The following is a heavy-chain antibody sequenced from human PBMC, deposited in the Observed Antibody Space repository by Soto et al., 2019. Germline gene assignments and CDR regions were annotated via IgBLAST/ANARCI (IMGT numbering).Heavy chain of an antibody. J-gene: IGHJ3*02. Sequence: EVQLVESGGGLVQPGGSLRLSCAASGFAFSTYEMDCVRQAPGKGLEWVAYISSSAGTIYYTDSVKGRFTISRDNVKNLLYLEMNSLRAEDTAVYYCAKEKSVMNSGYDAFDIWGQGTMVTVS. CDR3: AKEKSVMNSGYDAFDI. D-gene: IGHD5-12*01. CDR2: ISSSAGTI. CDR1: GFAFSTYE. V-gene: IGHV3-48*03.